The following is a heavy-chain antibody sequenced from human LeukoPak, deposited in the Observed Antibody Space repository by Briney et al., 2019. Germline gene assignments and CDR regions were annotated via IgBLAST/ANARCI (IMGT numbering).Heavy chain of an antibody. CDR2: ISGSGGST. CDR3: AKGRNYFDSSVFQH. CDR1: GFTFSSYA. Sequence: GGSLRLSCAASGFTFSSYAMSWVRQAPGKRLEWVSSISGSGGSTYYADSVKGRFTISRDNSKNTLNLQVNSLRGEDTAVYYCAKGRNYFDSSVFQHWGQGTLVTVSS. V-gene: IGHV3-23*01. J-gene: IGHJ1*01. D-gene: IGHD3-22*01.